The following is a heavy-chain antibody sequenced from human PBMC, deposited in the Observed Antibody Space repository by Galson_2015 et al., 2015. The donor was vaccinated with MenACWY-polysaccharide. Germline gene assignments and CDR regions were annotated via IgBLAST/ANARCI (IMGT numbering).Heavy chain of an antibody. Sequence: SVKVSCKASGYTFTAYYIHWVRQAPEQGLEWLGWIDPNSGGKKYKQEFQGRVTLTRDTSINTSYMELSGLRSDDTAVYYCAKVRHGDCCAFEFWGQGTMVTVSS. J-gene: IGHJ3*01. V-gene: IGHV1-2*02. D-gene: IGHD2-21*02. CDR3: AKVRHGDCCAFEF. CDR2: IDPNSGGK. CDR1: GYTFTAYY.